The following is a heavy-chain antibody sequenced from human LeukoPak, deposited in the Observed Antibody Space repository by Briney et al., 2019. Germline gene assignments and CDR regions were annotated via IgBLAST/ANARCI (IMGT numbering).Heavy chain of an antibody. CDR2: INPNSGDT. J-gene: IGHJ4*02. CDR3: ARDYCSSTSCLFDY. D-gene: IGHD2-2*01. Sequence: GASVKVSCTTSGYTFTVYHMHWVRQAPGQGLEWMGRINPNSGDTNYAQKFQGRVTMTRDTSISTAYMELSRLTSDDTAMYYCARDYCSSTSCLFDYWGQGTLVTVSS. CDR1: GYTFTVYH. V-gene: IGHV1-2*06.